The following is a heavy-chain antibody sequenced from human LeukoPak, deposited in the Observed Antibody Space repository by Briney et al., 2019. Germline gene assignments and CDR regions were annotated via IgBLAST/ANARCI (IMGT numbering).Heavy chain of an antibody. D-gene: IGHD3-10*02. V-gene: IGHV3-48*04. CDR3: AELGITMIGGV. CDR2: ISSSGSTI. Sequence: GGSLRLSCAASGFSFSDYNMNWVRQAPGKGLEWVSYISSSGSTIYYADSVKGRFTISRDNAKNSLYLQMNSLRAEDTAVYYCAELGITMIGGVWGKGTTVTISS. J-gene: IGHJ6*04. CDR1: GFSFSDYN.